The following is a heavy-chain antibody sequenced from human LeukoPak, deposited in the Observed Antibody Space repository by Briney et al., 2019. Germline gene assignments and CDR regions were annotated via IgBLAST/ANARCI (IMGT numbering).Heavy chain of an antibody. CDR1: GFSFSSYA. CDR3: ASRGAGV. J-gene: IGHJ4*02. D-gene: IGHD2-21*01. V-gene: IGHV3-30-3*01. CDR2: ISNDGITT. Sequence: GGSLRLSCAASGFSFSSYAVHWVRQSPGKGLEWVAFISNDGITTYYTDSVKGRFTISRDNSKNTLYLQMSSLRADDTAAYYCASRGAGVWGQGTLVTVSS.